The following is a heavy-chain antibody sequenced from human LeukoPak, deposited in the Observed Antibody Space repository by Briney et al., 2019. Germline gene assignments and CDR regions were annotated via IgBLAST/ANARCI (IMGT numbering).Heavy chain of an antibody. Sequence: GGSLRLSCAASGFTFSSYWMNWVRQAPGEGLEWVPNIKQDGSEKYYVDSVKGRFTISRDNAKNSLYLQMNNLRVEDTAVYYCAGGTGWVTDSWGHGTLVIVSS. V-gene: IGHV3-7*01. CDR3: AGGTGWVTDS. CDR2: IKQDGSEK. J-gene: IGHJ5*01. D-gene: IGHD6-19*01. CDR1: GFTFSSYW.